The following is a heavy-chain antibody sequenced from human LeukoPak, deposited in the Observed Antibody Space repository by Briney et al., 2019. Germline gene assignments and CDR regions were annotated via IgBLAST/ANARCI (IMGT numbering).Heavy chain of an antibody. CDR3: ARDIGSGSYKYYFDY. Sequence: ASVKVSCKASGYTFTSYAMHWVRQAPGQRLEWMGWINAGNGNTKYSQEFQGRVTITRDTSASTAYMELSSLRSEDMAMYYCARDIGSGSYKYYFDYWGQGTLVTVSS. J-gene: IGHJ4*02. V-gene: IGHV1-3*03. CDR2: INAGNGNT. CDR1: GYTFTSYA. D-gene: IGHD1-26*01.